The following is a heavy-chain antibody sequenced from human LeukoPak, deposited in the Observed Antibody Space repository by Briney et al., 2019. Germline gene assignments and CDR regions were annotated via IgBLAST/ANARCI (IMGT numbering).Heavy chain of an antibody. D-gene: IGHD6-6*01. CDR1: GFIFSSYA. CDR2: INHSGST. CDR3: ARRPPRIAGRPVVTPNNRNWFDP. Sequence: GSLRLSCAASGFIFSSYAMSWVRQAPGKGLEWIGEINHSGSTNYNPSLKSRVTISVDTSKNQFSLKLSSVTAADTAMFYCARRPPRIAGRPVVTPNNRNWFDPWGQGTRVTVSS. V-gene: IGHV4-34*01. J-gene: IGHJ5*02.